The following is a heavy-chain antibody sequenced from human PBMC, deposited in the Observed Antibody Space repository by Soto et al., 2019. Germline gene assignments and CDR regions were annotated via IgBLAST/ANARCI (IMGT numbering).Heavy chain of an antibody. CDR3: ARDVDADFRTDFDY. CDR1: GFTFIDYY. J-gene: IGHJ4*02. CDR2: ISGNGEII. D-gene: IGHD4-17*01. Sequence: GGSLRLSCAASGFTFIDYYIHWILRAPGKGLEWISYISGNGEIIQYAASARGRFTISRDNAENSVYLEMDSLRAEDTALYYCARDVDADFRTDFDYWGRGTLVTVSS. V-gene: IGHV3-11*01.